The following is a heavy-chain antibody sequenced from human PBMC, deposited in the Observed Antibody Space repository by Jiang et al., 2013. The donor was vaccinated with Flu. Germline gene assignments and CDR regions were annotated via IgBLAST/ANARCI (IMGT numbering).Heavy chain of an antibody. CDR2: ISHSGSS. D-gene: IGHD2-21*01. CDR1: GAYISNYY. J-gene: IGHJ6*02. CDR3: ATEGRDVGDYYSNGMDV. V-gene: IGHV4-59*01. Sequence: GSGLVKPSETLSLTCSVSGAYISNYYWNWIRQPPGKGLEWIGYISHSGSSNCNPSLKNRVTISVDTSKNQLSLTLNSVTAADTAVYYCATEGRDVGDYYSNGMDVWGQGTTVTVSS.